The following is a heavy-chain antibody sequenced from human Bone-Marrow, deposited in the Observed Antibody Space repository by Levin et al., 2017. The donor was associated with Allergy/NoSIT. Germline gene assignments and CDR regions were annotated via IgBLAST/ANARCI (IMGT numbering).Heavy chain of an antibody. D-gene: IGHD2-2*01. J-gene: IGHJ4*03. V-gene: IGHV3-23*01. CDR3: ARVAVLDCTGTSCYFDF. CDR1: RFTFYNYA. CDR2: ITAKGDFT. Sequence: LSLPCAASRFTFYNYAMAWLRLAPGKGLEWVSAITAKGDFTFYADSVKGRFTISRDNSRNIVYLQMSSLRADDTAVYYCARVAVLDCTGTSCYFDFWGQGTLVTVSS.